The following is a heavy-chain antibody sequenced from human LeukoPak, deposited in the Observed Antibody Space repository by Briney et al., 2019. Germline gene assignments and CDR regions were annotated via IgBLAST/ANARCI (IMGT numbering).Heavy chain of an antibody. CDR3: ARDLRDYYGSGPINWFDP. J-gene: IGHJ5*02. D-gene: IGHD3-10*01. Sequence: PGGSLRLSCAASGFTFSSYSMNWVRQAPGQWLEWVSSISSSSSYIYYADSVKGRFTISRDNAKNSLYLQMNSLRAEDTAVYYCARDLRDYYGSGPINWFDPWGQGTLVTVSS. V-gene: IGHV3-21*01. CDR2: ISSSSSYI. CDR1: GFTFSSYS.